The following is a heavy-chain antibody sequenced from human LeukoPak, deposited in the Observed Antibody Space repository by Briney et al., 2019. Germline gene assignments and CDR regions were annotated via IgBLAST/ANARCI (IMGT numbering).Heavy chain of an antibody. D-gene: IGHD3-22*01. Sequence: GGSLRLSCAASGFTVSSKYMSWVRQAPGKGLEWVSTLYSNGNTYYADSVKGRFTISRDNSKNTLSLQMNSLRAEDTAAYYCARDYYDGSAYYSYYEYWGQGTLVTVSS. CDR2: LYSNGNT. V-gene: IGHV3-53*01. J-gene: IGHJ4*02. CDR1: GFTVSSKY. CDR3: ARDYYDGSAYYSYYEY.